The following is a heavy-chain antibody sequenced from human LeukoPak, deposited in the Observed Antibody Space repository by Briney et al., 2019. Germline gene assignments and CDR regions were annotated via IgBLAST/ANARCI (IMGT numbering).Heavy chain of an antibody. CDR2: INPNSGGT. V-gene: IGHV1-2*04. Sequence: ASVKVSCKASGYTFTGYYMHWVRQAPGQGLEWMGWINPNSGGTNNAPQFQGWVTMTRDTTISTAYMELSRLRSDDTAVYYLSRGGYGYGHMLRSNLDYWAQGTLVSVFS. CDR1: GYTFTGYY. CDR3: SRGGYGYGHMLRSNLDY. D-gene: IGHD5-18*01. J-gene: IGHJ4*02.